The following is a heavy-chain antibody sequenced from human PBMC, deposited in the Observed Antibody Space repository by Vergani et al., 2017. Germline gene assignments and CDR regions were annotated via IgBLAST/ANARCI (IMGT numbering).Heavy chain of an antibody. Sequence: QMQLVQSGPEVKKPGTSVKVSCKASGFTFTSSAMQWVRQARGQRLEWIGWIVVGSGNTNYAQKFQERVTFTRDMSTSTAYMGLSSLRSEDTAVYYCAADPLGTVYYYMDVWGKGTTVTVSS. V-gene: IGHV1-58*02. CDR2: IVVGSGNT. CDR1: GFTFTSSA. J-gene: IGHJ6*03. D-gene: IGHD7-27*01. CDR3: AADPLGTVYYYMDV.